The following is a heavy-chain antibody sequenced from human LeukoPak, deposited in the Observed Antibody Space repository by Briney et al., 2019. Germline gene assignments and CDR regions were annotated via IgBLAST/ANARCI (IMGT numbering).Heavy chain of an antibody. D-gene: IGHD6-6*01. Sequence: SETLSLTCTVSGGSISSSSHYWGWIRQPPGKGLEWIGSMYYRGSTYHNPSLKSRVTISVDTSKNQFSLKLSSVTAADTAVYYCARFSSSSYLHNWFDPWGQGTLVTVSS. J-gene: IGHJ5*02. CDR3: ARFSSSSYLHNWFDP. V-gene: IGHV4-39*07. CDR2: MYYRGST. CDR1: GGSISSSSHY.